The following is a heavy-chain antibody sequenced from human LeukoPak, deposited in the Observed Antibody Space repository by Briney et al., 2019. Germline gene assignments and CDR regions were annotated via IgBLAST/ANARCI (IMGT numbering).Heavy chain of an antibody. CDR1: GGSFSGYY. CDR2: INHSGST. CDR3: ARVYSGYDRDY. J-gene: IGHJ4*02. Sequence: SETLSLTCAVYGGSFSGYYWSWIRRPPGKGLEWIGEINHSGSTNYNPSLKSRVTISVDTSRNQFSLKLSSVTAADTAVYYCARVYSGYDRDYWGQGTLVTVSS. V-gene: IGHV4-34*01. D-gene: IGHD5-12*01.